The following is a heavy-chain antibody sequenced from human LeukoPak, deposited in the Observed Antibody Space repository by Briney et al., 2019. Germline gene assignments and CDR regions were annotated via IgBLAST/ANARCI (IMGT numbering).Heavy chain of an antibody. CDR3: VRPYDDSGYYYNY. CDR2: INPNTGTT. V-gene: IGHV1-2*02. D-gene: IGHD3-22*01. J-gene: IGHJ4*02. CDR1: GYIFTDYY. Sequence: ASVKVSCKASGYIFTDYYIHWVRQAPGQGLEWMGWINPNTGTTNYAQKFQGRVTMTTDTSTTTAYMELSRLTSDDTAVYYCVRPYDDSGYYYNYWGQGTLVTVSS.